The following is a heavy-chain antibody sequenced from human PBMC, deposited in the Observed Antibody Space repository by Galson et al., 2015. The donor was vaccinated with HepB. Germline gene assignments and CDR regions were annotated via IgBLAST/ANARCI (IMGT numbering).Heavy chain of an antibody. D-gene: IGHD6-19*01. CDR2: IIPILGIA. CDR3: ARWEAVANNGMDV. Sequence: SVKVSCKASGGTFSSYTISWVRQAPGQGLEWMGRIIPILGIANYAQKFQGRVTITADKSTSTAYMELSSLRSEDTAVYYCARWEAVANNGMDVWGQGTTVTVSS. V-gene: IGHV1-69*02. CDR1: GGTFSSYT. J-gene: IGHJ6*02.